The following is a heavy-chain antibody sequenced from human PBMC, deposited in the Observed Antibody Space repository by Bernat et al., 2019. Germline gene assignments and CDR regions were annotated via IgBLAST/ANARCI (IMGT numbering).Heavy chain of an antibody. CDR2: INPNSGGT. D-gene: IGHD6-13*01. Sequence: QVQLVQSGAEVKKPGASVKVSCKASGYTFTGYYMHWVRQAPGQGLEWMGWINPNSGGTNYAQKFQGWVTMTRDTSISTAYMELGRLGSDDTALYYCASGAAGVGGYYFDYWGQGTLVTVSS. V-gene: IGHV1-2*04. J-gene: IGHJ4*02. CDR3: ASGAAGVGGYYFDY. CDR1: GYTFTGYY.